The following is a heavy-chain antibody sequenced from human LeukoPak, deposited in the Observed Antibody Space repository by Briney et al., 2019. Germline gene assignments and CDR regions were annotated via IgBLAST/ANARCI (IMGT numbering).Heavy chain of an antibody. CDR2: INPSGGGT. V-gene: IGHV1-46*01. CDR3: ARVQGYSSSCFDP. J-gene: IGHJ5*02. D-gene: IGHD6-13*01. CDR1: GYTFTNSY. Sequence: ASVKVSCKASGYTFTNSYIHWVRQAPGQGLEWMGIINPSGGGTTYAQKFQGRVTMTRDTSTSTFYMELSSLRSEDTAVYYCARVQGYSSSCFDPWGQGTLVTVSS.